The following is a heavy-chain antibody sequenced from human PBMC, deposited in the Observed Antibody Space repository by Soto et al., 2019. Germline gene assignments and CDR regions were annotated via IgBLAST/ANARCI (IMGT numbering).Heavy chain of an antibody. CDR1: GFTFSNSW. J-gene: IGHJ4*02. CDR2: IDHDGPT. V-gene: IGHV3-74*01. Sequence: EVQLVESGGGLVQPGGSLRLSCAGSGFTFSNSWMHWVRQAPGKGLEWVSRIDHDGPTDYADSVRGRFTISRDNAENTLYLPMSSLSTEDTAVYYCVRDSHGDYWGQGTLVTVSS. CDR3: VRDSHGDY.